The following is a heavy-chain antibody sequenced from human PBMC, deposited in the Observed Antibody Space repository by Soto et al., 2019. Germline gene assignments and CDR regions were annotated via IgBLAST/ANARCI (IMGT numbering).Heavy chain of an antibody. D-gene: IGHD3-22*01. CDR3: ARDRSYYYDSSGYYPDAFDI. Sequence: ASVKVSCKASGYTFTSYGISWVRQAPGQGLEWMGWISAYNGNTNYAQKLQGRVTMTTDTSTSTAYMELRSLRSDDTAVYYCARDRSYYYDSSGYYPDAFDIWGQGTMVTVS. V-gene: IGHV1-18*01. CDR1: GYTFTSYG. CDR2: ISAYNGNT. J-gene: IGHJ3*02.